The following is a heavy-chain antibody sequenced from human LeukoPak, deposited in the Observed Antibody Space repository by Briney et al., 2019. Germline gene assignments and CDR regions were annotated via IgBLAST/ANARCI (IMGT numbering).Heavy chain of an antibody. D-gene: IGHD1-26*01. CDR1: GFTFSSHS. V-gene: IGHV3-7*01. Sequence: GGSLRLSCAASGFTFSSHSMNWVRQAPGKGLEWVANIKQDETAKFYVDSVKGRFTVSRDNANNSLFLQMTYLGAEDTAVYYCVRGGAGSGSFDFWGQGTLVTVSS. CDR2: IKQDETAK. J-gene: IGHJ5*01. CDR3: VRGGAGSGSFDF.